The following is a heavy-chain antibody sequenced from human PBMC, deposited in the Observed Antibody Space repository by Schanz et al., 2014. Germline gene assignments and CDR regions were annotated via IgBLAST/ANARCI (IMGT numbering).Heavy chain of an antibody. CDR2: IYSSGST. CDR1: GFTVSNNY. CDR3: ARAQGVMRLYYGVDV. V-gene: IGHV3-53*04. D-gene: IGHD3-16*01. Sequence: DVQLVDSGGGLVQPGGSLRLSCAASGFTVSNNYIHWVRQAPGKGLEWVSTIYSSGSTYYADSVRGRFTISRVNSMNTVYLQMNSLRSDDAAVYYCARAQGVMRLYYGVDVWGQGTTVTVSS. J-gene: IGHJ6*02.